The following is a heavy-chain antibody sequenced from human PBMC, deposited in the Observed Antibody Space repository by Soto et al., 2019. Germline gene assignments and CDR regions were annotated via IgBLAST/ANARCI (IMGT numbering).Heavy chain of an antibody. D-gene: IGHD2-2*01. CDR3: AKIPTSTKPYYFDY. Sequence: SGGSLRLSCAASGFTFRSYGMSWVRQAPGKGLEWVSGISSSSGSTYYADSVKGRFVISRDNSKNTLYLQINSLRVEDTAVYYCAKIPTSTKPYYFDYWGQGTLVTVSS. V-gene: IGHV3-23*01. CDR1: GFTFRSYG. J-gene: IGHJ4*02. CDR2: ISSSSGST.